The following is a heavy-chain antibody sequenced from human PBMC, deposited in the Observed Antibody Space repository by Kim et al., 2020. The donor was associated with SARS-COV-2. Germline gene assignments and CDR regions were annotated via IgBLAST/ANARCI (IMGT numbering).Heavy chain of an antibody. CDR1: GFTFTGHW. Sequence: GGSLRLSCAASGFTFTGHWMSWVRQTPGRGLECVASIKPDGSEKYYVDYVKGRSTISRDNTKHSVALQMNSLRAEDTAVYYCARGDGWFLPWGQGTLVTVSS. CDR3: ARGDGWFLP. CDR2: IKPDGSEK. V-gene: IGHV3-7*01. J-gene: IGHJ5*02.